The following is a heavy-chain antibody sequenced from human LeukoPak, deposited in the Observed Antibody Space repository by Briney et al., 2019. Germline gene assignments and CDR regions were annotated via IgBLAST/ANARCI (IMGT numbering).Heavy chain of an antibody. Sequence: PSETLSLTCIVSSGFISSYYRSWIRQTPGKGLEWIAFINYSGRIKYNPSLQSRVSISLDTSKNHFSLQLRSVMAADTAVYYCARLVDYDNSGDPDIFDIWGQGTIVSIS. CDR3: ARLVDYDNSGDPDIFDI. CDR1: SGFISSYY. D-gene: IGHD3-22*01. J-gene: IGHJ3*02. CDR2: INYSGRI. V-gene: IGHV4-59*01.